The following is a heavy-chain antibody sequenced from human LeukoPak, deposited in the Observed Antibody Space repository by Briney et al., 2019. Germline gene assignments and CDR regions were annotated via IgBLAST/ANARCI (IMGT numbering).Heavy chain of an antibody. J-gene: IGHJ4*02. D-gene: IGHD3-16*02. V-gene: IGHV3-30*01. CDR3: TREERGYIPAF. Sequence: PGTSLRLSCAASGFTFSSFAIHWVRQAPGKGLEWVAVISSDGSNKFYADSVRGRFTISRDNSKNTLYLQMTRLRAEDTAVYYCTREERGYIPAFWGQGTLVTVSS. CDR2: ISSDGSNK. CDR1: GFTFSSFA.